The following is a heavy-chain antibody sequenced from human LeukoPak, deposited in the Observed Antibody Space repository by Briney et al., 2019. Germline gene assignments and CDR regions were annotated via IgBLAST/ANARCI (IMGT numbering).Heavy chain of an antibody. CDR1: GYTFTGYY. Sequence: GASVKVSCKASGYTFTGYYMHWVRQAPGQGLEWMGWINPNSGGTNYAQKFQGRVTMTRDTSISTAYMELSRLRSDDTAVYYCARSPLYYDSRRGYGMDVWGQGTTVTVSS. D-gene: IGHD3-3*01. CDR2: INPNSGGT. V-gene: IGHV1-2*02. CDR3: ARSPLYYDSRRGYGMDV. J-gene: IGHJ6*02.